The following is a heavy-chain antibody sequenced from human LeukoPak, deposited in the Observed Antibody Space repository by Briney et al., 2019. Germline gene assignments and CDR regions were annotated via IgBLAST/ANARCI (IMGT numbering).Heavy chain of an antibody. Sequence: SETLSLTCTVSGGSISSYYWSWIRQPPGKGLEWIGYIYYSGSTNYNPSLKSRVTISVDTSKNQSSLKLSFVTAADTAVYYCARPKVGATYAFDIWGQGTMVTVSS. CDR1: GGSISSYY. CDR2: IYYSGST. CDR3: ARPKVGATYAFDI. V-gene: IGHV4-59*08. J-gene: IGHJ3*02. D-gene: IGHD1-26*01.